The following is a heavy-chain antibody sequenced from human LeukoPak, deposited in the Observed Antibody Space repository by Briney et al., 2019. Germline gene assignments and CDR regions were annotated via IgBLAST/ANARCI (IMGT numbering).Heavy chain of an antibody. V-gene: IGHV4-34*01. Sequence: SETLSLTCAVYGGPFSGYYWSWIRQPPGKGLEWIGEINHSGSTNYNPSLKSRVTISVDTSKNQFSLKLTSVTAADTAVYYCANSISMDFEYWGQGTLVTVSS. CDR2: INHSGST. D-gene: IGHD2/OR15-2a*01. CDR3: ANSISMDFEY. CDR1: GGPFSGYY. J-gene: IGHJ4*02.